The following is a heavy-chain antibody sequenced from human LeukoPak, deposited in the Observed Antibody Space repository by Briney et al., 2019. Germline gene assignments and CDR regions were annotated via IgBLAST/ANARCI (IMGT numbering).Heavy chain of an antibody. CDR3: AREGGLRNPGRIQH. V-gene: IGHV4-31*03. CDR2: IYYSGST. CDR1: GGSISSGGYY. D-gene: IGHD4-17*01. J-gene: IGHJ1*01. Sequence: SETLSLTCTVSGGSISSGGYYWSWIRQHPGTGLEWIGYIYYSGSTYYNPSLKSRVTISVDTSKNQFSLKLSSVTAADTAVYYCAREGGLRNPGRIQHWGQGTLVTVSS.